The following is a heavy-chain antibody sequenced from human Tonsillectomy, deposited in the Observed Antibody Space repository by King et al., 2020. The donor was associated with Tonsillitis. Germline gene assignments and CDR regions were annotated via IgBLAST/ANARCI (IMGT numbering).Heavy chain of an antibody. CDR3: AKPSIAVAGRGWFDP. J-gene: IGHJ5*02. CDR2: FYNTGSA. D-gene: IGHD6-19*01. V-gene: IGHV4-39*01. CDR1: GGSSSSTNYF. Sequence: LQLQESGPGLVRPSETLSLTCTVSGGSSSSTNYFWGWIRQPPGKGLEWIGSFYNTGSAYYNPSLRGRVTISVDTSKSQISLKLSSVTAADTAVYYCAKPSIAVAGRGWFDPWGQGTLVTVSS.